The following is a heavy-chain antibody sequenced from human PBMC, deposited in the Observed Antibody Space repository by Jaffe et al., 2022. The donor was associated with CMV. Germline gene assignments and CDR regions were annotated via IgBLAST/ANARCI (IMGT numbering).Heavy chain of an antibody. V-gene: IGHV3-33*08. J-gene: IGHJ2*01. CDR3: ARVSGGDGPGYFDL. CDR2: IWYDGSNK. D-gene: IGHD2-21*02. Sequence: QVQLVESGGGVVQPGRSLRLSCAASGFTFSSYGMHWVRQAPGKGLEWVAVIWYDGSNKYYADSVKGRFTISRDNSKNTLYLQMNSLRAEDTAVYYCARVSGGDGPGYFDLWGRGTLVTVSS. CDR1: GFTFSSYG.